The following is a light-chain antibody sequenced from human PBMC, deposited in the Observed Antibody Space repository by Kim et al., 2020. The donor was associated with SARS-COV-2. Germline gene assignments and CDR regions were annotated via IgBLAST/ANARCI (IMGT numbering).Light chain of an antibody. V-gene: IGLV3-21*01. CDR2: YDS. Sequence: ASGQTARITCGGNNMGGHSVHWYQQKPGQAPVLVMYYDSDRPSGIPERFSGSKSANTATLTISRVEAGDEADYYCQVWDTDTDHYVFGTGTKVTVL. CDR3: QVWDTDTDHYV. CDR1: NMGGHS. J-gene: IGLJ1*01.